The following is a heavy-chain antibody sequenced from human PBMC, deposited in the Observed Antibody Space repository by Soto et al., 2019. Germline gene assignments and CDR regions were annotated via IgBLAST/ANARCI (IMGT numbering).Heavy chain of an antibody. V-gene: IGHV4-30-2*06. Sequence: KTSETLSLTCTVSGGSITSGGYSWNWIRQSPGKGLECIGYIYHGGSSYYNPSLKSRVTISIDRSKNQFSLNLTSVTAADTAVYYCARGYYGMEVWGKGTTVTVSS. CDR3: ARGYYGMEV. CDR2: IYHGGSS. J-gene: IGHJ6*04. CDR1: GGSITSGGYS. D-gene: IGHD3-10*01.